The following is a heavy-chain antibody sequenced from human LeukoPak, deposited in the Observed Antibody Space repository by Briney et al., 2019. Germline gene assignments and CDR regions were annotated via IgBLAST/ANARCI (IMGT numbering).Heavy chain of an antibody. CDR2: IYYSGST. D-gene: IGHD6-13*01. J-gene: IGHJ4*02. Sequence: PSETLSLTCTVSGGSISSSSYYWGWLRQPPGKGLEWIGSIYYSGSTYYNPSLKSRVTISVDTSKNQFSLKLSSVTAADTAVYYCARERRSSSWFFDYWGQGTLVTVSS. V-gene: IGHV4-39*07. CDR1: GGSISSSSYY. CDR3: ARERRSSSWFFDY.